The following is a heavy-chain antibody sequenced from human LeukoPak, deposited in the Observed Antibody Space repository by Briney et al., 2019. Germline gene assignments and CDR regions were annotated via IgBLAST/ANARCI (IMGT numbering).Heavy chain of an antibody. CDR3: AHDVGGIVVVPAAIFDY. V-gene: IGHV3-23*01. CDR2: SSGSGGST. D-gene: IGHD2-2*01. J-gene: IGHJ4*02. Sequence: GGSLRLSCASSGFTFSSYAMRWVRQAPGKGLEWVSASSGSGGSTYYADSVEGRFTISRDNSKNTLHLQMNSLRAEDTAVYYCAHDVGGIVVVPAAIFDYWGQGTLVTVSS. CDR1: GFTFSSYA.